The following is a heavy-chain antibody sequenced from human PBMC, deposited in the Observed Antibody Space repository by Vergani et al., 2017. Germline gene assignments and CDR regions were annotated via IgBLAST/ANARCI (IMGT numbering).Heavy chain of an antibody. CDR2: ISSSGSTI. D-gene: IGHD3-3*01. V-gene: IGHV3-48*03. Sequence: EVQLVESGGGLVQPGGSLRLSCAASGFTFSSYEMNWVRQAPGKGLEWVSYISSSGSTIYYADSVKGRFTISRDNAKNSLYLQMNSLRAEDTAVYYCAGQILRFLEWPIDAFDIWGEGRMVTVSS. CDR3: AGQILRFLEWPIDAFDI. CDR1: GFTFSSYE. J-gene: IGHJ3*02.